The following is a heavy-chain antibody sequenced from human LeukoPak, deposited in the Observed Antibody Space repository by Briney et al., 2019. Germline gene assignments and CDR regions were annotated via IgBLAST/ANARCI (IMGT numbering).Heavy chain of an antibody. CDR3: ARQSTEMATIASFDI. CDR2: INYSGST. Sequence: SETLSLTCTVSGGSISGYYWSWIRQPPGQGLEWIGYINYSGSTKYNPSLKSRVTILVDTSKNQFSLRLISVTASDTAVYYCARQSTEMATIASFDIWGQGTMVTVSS. CDR1: GGSISGYY. D-gene: IGHD5-24*01. J-gene: IGHJ3*02. V-gene: IGHV4-59*08.